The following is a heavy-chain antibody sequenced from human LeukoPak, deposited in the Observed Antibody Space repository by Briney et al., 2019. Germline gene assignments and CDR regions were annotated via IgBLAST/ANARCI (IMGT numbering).Heavy chain of an antibody. Sequence: GGSLRLSCAGSGFTFSNYSINWVRQAPGKGLEWVSSISPSSHYIYYADSVKGRFTISRDNSKNTLYLQMNSLRAEDTAVYYCAKDIATPGRWAPAYYYYYMDVWGKGTTVTVSS. V-gene: IGHV3-21*01. CDR1: GFTFSNYS. D-gene: IGHD6-13*01. CDR2: ISPSSHYI. CDR3: AKDIATPGRWAPAYYYYYMDV. J-gene: IGHJ6*03.